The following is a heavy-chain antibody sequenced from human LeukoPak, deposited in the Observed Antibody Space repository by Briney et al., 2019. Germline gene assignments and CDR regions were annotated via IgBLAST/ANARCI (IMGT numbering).Heavy chain of an antibody. CDR2: IYYSGGT. CDR3: ARRGGDSSGNFDY. J-gene: IGHJ4*02. V-gene: IGHV4-59*08. Sequence: PSETLSLTCTVAGGSISSYYWSWIRQPPGKGLEWIGYIYYSGGTNYNPSLKSRVTISVDTSKKQFSLRLSSVTAADTAVYYCARRGGDSSGNFDYWGQGTLVTVSS. D-gene: IGHD3-22*01. CDR1: GGSISSYY.